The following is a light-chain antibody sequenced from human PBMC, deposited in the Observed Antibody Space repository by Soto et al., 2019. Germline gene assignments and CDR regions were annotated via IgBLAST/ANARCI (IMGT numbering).Light chain of an antibody. CDR3: QQYNSYSPT. CDR1: QSISSW. J-gene: IGKJ1*01. V-gene: IGKV1-5*01. Sequence: DIHMTPSPSPLSASVGDRVTITCPASQSISSWLAWYQQKPGKAPKLLIYDASSLESGVPSRFSGSGSGTEFTLTISSLQPDDFATYYCQQYNSYSPTFGQGTKVDIK. CDR2: DAS.